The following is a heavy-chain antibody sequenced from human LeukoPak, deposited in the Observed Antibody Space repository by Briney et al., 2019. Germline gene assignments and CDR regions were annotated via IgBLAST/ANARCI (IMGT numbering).Heavy chain of an antibody. Sequence: GGSLRLSCAASGFSVSTNYMSWVRQAPGKGLQWDSVTYSGGTTYYADSVKGRFTISRDNSKNTLYLQMNSLRDEDTAVYYCARAYYDILSGYGDYMDVWGKGTTVTISS. CDR1: GFSVSTNY. J-gene: IGHJ6*03. CDR3: ARAYYDILSGYGDYMDV. D-gene: IGHD3-9*01. V-gene: IGHV3-53*01. CDR2: TYSGGTT.